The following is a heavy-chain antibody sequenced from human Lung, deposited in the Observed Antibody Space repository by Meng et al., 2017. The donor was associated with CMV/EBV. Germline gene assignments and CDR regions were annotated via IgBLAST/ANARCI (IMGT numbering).Heavy chain of an antibody. J-gene: IGHJ6*02. Sequence: SETLSLTCTVSGGSISSSSYYWGWIRQPPGRGLEWIGTIDYSGSTYYNPSLKSRVTISLDTSKNQFSLKLSSVTAADTAVYYCEREGTMVRGVYYYYYGIDVWGQGXTVTVSS. CDR1: GGSISSSSYY. CDR3: EREGTMVRGVYYYYYGIDV. CDR2: IDYSGST. V-gene: IGHV4-39*07. D-gene: IGHD3-10*01.